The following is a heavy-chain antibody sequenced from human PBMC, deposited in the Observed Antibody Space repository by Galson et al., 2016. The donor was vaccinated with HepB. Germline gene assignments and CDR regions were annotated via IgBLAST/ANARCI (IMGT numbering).Heavy chain of an antibody. J-gene: IGHJ3*02. CDR1: GFPFTTSA. Sequence: SLRLSCAASGFPFTTSALNWVRQAPGKGLQWVSFISGSGTTTFYTDSVKGRFTISRDNSKNMLYLQMDSLRAEETAVYSCAKPRRYNHDALHTWGQGTMVTVSS. D-gene: IGHD5-18*01. CDR3: AKPRRYNHDALHT. V-gene: IGHV3-23*01. CDR2: ISGSGTTT.